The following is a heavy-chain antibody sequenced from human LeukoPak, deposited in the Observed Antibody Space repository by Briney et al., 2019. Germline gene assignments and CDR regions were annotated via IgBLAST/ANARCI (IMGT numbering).Heavy chain of an antibody. J-gene: IGHJ4*02. V-gene: IGHV1-69*13. CDR2: IIPIFGTA. D-gene: IGHD4-23*01. CDR3: ASGYCGGNSGSFDY. CDR1: GGTFSSYA. Sequence: ASVKVSCKASGGTFSSYAISWVRQAPGQGLEWMGGIIPIFGTANYAQKFQGRVTITADESTSTAYMELSSLRSEDTAVYYCASGYCGGNSGSFDYWGQGTLVTVSS.